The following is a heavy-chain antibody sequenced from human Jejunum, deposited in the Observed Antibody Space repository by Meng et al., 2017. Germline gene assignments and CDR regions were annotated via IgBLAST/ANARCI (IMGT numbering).Heavy chain of an antibody. CDR1: GGSISDYY. Sequence: QVTLQQWGAGLLKPSETLTLTCAVYGGSISDYYWTWIRQPPGKGLEWIGEINDSGNTNYNPSLKSRITISVGTSKRQFYLRVSSVTDADTAVYYCARGNEYSNYGADFWGQGTLVTVSS. V-gene: IGHV4-34*01. D-gene: IGHD4-11*01. CDR2: INDSGNT. CDR3: ARGNEYSNYGADF. J-gene: IGHJ4*02.